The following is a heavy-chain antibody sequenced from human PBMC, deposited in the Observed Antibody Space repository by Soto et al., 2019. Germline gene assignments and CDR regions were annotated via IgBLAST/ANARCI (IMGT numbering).Heavy chain of an antibody. V-gene: IGHV1-18*01. CDR1: GYTFTSYG. CDR2: ISAYNGNT. CDR3: ARERGVGYCSSTSCQPRNWFDP. Sequence: WASVKVSCKASGYTFTSYGISWVRQAPGQGLEWMGWISAYNGNTNYAQKLQGRVTMTTDTSTSTAYMELRSLRSDDTAVYYCARERGVGYCSSTSCQPRNWFDPWGQGTLVTVSS. J-gene: IGHJ5*02. D-gene: IGHD2-2*01.